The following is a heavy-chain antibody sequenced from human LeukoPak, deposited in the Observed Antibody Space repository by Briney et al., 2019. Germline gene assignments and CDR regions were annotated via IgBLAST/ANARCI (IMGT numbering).Heavy chain of an antibody. D-gene: IGHD6-13*01. CDR3: ARDLGLAAAGQMDYYYGMDV. CDR2: IYHSGST. CDR1: GGSISSSNW. J-gene: IGHJ6*02. V-gene: IGHV4-4*02. Sequence: PSETLSLTCAVSGGSISSSNWWSWVRQPPGKGLEWIGEIYHSGSTNYNPSLKSRVTISVDKSKNQFSLKLSSVTAADTAVYYCARDLGLAAAGQMDYYYGMDVWGQGTTVTVSS.